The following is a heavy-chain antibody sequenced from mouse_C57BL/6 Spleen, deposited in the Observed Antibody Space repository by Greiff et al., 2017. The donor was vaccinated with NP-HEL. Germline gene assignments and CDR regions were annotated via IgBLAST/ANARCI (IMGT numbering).Heavy chain of an antibody. J-gene: IGHJ1*03. CDR1: GYAFSSYW. Sequence: VQLQQPGASVKISCKASGYAFSSYWMNWVKQRPGKGLEWIGQIYPGDGDTNYNGKFKGKATLTADKSSSTAYMQLSSLTSEDSAVYFCARDTTVFYWYFDVWGTGTTVTVSS. CDR3: ARDTTVFYWYFDV. CDR2: IYPGDGDT. V-gene: IGHV1-80*01. D-gene: IGHD1-1*01.